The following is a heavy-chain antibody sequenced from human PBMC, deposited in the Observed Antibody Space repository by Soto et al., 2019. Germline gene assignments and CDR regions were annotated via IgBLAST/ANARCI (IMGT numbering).Heavy chain of an antibody. CDR2: ISAYNGNT. V-gene: IGHV1-18*01. CDR3: ARGFSGGSSSWYDY. CDR1: GYTFTSYG. D-gene: IGHD6-13*01. Sequence: GVSVKVSCKAPGYTFTSYGISWVRHAPGQGLEWMGWISAYNGNTNYAQKLQGRVTMTTDTSTSTAYMELRSLRSDDTAVYYCARGFSGGSSSWYDYWGQGTLVTVSS. J-gene: IGHJ4*02.